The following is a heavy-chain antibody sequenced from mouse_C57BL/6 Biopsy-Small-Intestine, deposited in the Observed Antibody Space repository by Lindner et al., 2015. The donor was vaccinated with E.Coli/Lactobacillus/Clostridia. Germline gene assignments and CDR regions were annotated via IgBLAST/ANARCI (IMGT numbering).Heavy chain of an antibody. J-gene: IGHJ1*03. CDR1: GYTFTSYD. Sequence: VQLQESGPELVKPGASVKLSCRASGYTFTSYDINWVKQRPGQGLEWIGWIYPRDGSTKYNEKFKGKATLTVDTSSRTAYMELHSLTSEDSAVYFCARKGVITTVVAPDWYFDVWGTGTTVTVSS. CDR2: IYPRDGST. CDR3: ARKGVITTVVAPDWYFDV. V-gene: IGHV1-85*01. D-gene: IGHD1-1*01.